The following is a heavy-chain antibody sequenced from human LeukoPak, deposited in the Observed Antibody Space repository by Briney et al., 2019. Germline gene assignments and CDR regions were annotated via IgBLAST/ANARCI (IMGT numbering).Heavy chain of an antibody. V-gene: IGHV3-23*01. J-gene: IGHJ4*02. CDR3: AIQPRSATAHPYDY. CDR2: LTGRSGSA. D-gene: IGHD6-25*01. Sequence: GGSLRLSCAASGFTLSSYAMTWVRQAPGKGLEWVSVLTGRSGSADYAVSVRGRFTISRDNSKNTLYLQMSSLRAEDTAVYYCAIQPRSATAHPYDYWGQGTLVTVSS. CDR1: GFTLSSYA.